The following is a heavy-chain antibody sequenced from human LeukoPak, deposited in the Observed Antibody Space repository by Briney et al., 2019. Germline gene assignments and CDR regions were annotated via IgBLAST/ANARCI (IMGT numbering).Heavy chain of an antibody. J-gene: IGHJ4*02. CDR3: ARPTEDRFMGSAGTWIRLWPFDY. CDR1: GGSISSGSYH. D-gene: IGHD5-18*01. CDR2: IYSSENT. V-gene: IGHV4-61*02. Sequence: PSETLSLTCTVSGGSISSGSYHWSWIRQPAGKGLEWIGRIYSSENTDYSPSLKSRVTISMDTSKDQFSLKLSSVTAADTAVYYCARPTEDRFMGSAGTWIRLWPFDYWGQGTLVTVSS.